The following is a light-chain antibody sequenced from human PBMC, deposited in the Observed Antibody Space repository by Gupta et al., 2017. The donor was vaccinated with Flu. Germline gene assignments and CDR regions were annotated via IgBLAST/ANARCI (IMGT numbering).Light chain of an antibody. Sequence: EIVLTQSPGTVSLSPGERGTLSCRASQSVSSSYLAWYQQKPGQAPRLLIYGASSRATGIPDRFSGGGSGTDFTLTISRLEPEDFAVYYCQQYGSSPPYTFGQGTKLEIK. CDR2: GAS. V-gene: IGKV3-20*01. J-gene: IGKJ2*01. CDR1: QSVSSSY. CDR3: QQYGSSPPYT.